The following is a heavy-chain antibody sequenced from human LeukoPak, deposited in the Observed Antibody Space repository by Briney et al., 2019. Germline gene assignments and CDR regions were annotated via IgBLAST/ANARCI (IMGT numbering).Heavy chain of an antibody. J-gene: IGHJ6*03. CDR3: ARGELVEFFDYYYYMDV. V-gene: IGHV1-2*02. CDR1: GYTFTSYY. D-gene: IGHD3-10*01. Sequence: ASVKVSCKASGYTFTSYYMHWVRQAPGQGLEWMGWINPNSGRTNYAQNFQGRVSVTRDTSISTAYMELSWLRHDDAAVYYCARGELVEFFDYYYYMDVWGKGTTVTISS. CDR2: INPNSGRT.